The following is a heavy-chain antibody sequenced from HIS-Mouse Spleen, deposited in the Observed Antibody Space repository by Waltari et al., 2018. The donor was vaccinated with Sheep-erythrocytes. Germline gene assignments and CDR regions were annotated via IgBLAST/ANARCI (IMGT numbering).Heavy chain of an antibody. J-gene: IGHJ4*02. V-gene: IGHV4-34*01. CDR1: GGSFSGYY. CDR3: ASTQRRYFDY. Sequence: QVQLQQWGAGLLKPSETLSLTCAVYGGSFSGYYWSWIRQPPGKGLEWIGEINHRGSTNYNPSLKSRVTISVDTSKNQFSLKLSSVTAADTAVYYCASTQRRYFDYWGQGTLVTVSS. CDR2: INHRGST.